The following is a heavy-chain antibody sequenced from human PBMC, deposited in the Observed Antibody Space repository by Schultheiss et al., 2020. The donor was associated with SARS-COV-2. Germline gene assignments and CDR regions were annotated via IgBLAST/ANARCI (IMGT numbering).Heavy chain of an antibody. D-gene: IGHD3-10*01. J-gene: IGHJ6*02. V-gene: IGHV3-30*03. CDR3: ARDQRSGSYYNLYYYYGMDV. CDR2: ISYDGSNK. Sequence: GGSLRLSCAASGFTVSSNYMSWVRQAPGKGLEWVAVISYDGSNKYYADSVKGRFTISRDNSKNTLYLQMNSLRAEDTAVYYCARDQRSGSYYNLYYYYGMDVWGQGTTVTVSS. CDR1: GFTVSSNY.